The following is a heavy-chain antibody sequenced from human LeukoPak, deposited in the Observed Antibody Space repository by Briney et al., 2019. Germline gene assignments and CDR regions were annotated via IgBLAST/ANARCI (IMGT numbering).Heavy chain of an antibody. J-gene: IGHJ3*02. CDR1: GGSFSGYY. CDR3: ARGWSITMVRGVRTQNAFDI. CDR2: INHSGST. Sequence: SETLSLTCAVYGGSFSGYYWSWIRQPPGKGLEWIGEINHSGSTNYNPSLKSRVTISVDTSKNQFSLKLSSVTAADTAVYYCARGWSITMVRGVRTQNAFDIWGQGTRVTVSS. V-gene: IGHV4-34*01. D-gene: IGHD3-10*01.